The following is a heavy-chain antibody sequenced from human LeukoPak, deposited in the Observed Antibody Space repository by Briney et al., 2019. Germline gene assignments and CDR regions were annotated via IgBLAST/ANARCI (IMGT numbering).Heavy chain of an antibody. V-gene: IGHV4-34*01. CDR3: ASVGGNKDY. CDR2: INHSGST. Sequence: SETLSLTCAVYGGSFSGYYWSWIRQPPGKGLEWIGEINHSGSTNYNPSLKSRVTISVDTPKNQFSLKLSSATAADTAVYYCASVGGNKDYWGQGTLVTVSS. D-gene: IGHD4-23*01. J-gene: IGHJ4*02. CDR1: GGSFSGYY.